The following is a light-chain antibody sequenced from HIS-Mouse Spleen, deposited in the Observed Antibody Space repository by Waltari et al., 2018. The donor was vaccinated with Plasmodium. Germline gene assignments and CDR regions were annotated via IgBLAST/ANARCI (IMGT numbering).Light chain of an antibody. CDR3: SSYAGSNNLV. CDR2: EVS. V-gene: IGLV2-8*01. Sequence: QSALTQPPSASGSPGPSVTISCTGTSRDVGGYNDVSWYQQHPGKAPKLMIYEVSKRPSGVPDRFSGSKSGNTASLTVSGLQAEDEADYYCSSYAGSNNLVFGGGTKLTVL. CDR1: SRDVGGYND. J-gene: IGLJ2*01.